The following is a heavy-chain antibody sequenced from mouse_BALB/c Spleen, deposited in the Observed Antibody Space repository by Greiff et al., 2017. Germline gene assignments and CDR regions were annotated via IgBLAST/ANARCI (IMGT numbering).Heavy chain of an antibody. CDR1: GYSITSGYY. D-gene: IGHD3-1*01. Sequence: EVKLMESGPGLVKPSQSLSLTCSVTGYSITSGYYWNWIRQFPGNKLEWMGYISYDGSNNYNPSLKNRISITRDTSKNQFFLKLNSVTTEDTATYYGARTARATDAMDYWGQGTSVTVSS. V-gene: IGHV3-6*02. CDR3: ARTARATDAMDY. J-gene: IGHJ4*01. CDR2: ISYDGSN.